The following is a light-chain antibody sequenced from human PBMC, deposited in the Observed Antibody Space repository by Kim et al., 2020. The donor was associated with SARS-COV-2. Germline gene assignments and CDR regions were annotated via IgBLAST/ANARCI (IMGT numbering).Light chain of an antibody. Sequence: DIQMTQSPSSLSASVGDRVTITCQASQDISNYLNWYQQKPGKAPKLLIYDASNLETGVPSRFSGGGSGTDFTFTISSLQPEDIATYYCQQYDGFGPGTKVDIK. J-gene: IGKJ3*01. CDR1: QDISNY. CDR2: DAS. CDR3: QQYDG. V-gene: IGKV1-33*01.